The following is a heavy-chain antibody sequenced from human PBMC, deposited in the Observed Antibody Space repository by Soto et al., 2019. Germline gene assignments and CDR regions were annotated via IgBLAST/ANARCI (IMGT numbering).Heavy chain of an antibody. CDR3: AKGYSSSWLPFDY. CDR1: GFTFSSYA. CDR2: ISYDGSNK. J-gene: IGHJ4*02. Sequence: GGSLRLSCAASGFTFSSYAMHWVRQAPGKGLEWVAVISYDGSNKYYADSVKGRFTISRDNSKNTLYLQMNSLRAEDTAVYYCAKGYSSSWLPFDYWGQGTLVTVSS. D-gene: IGHD6-13*01. V-gene: IGHV3-30*18.